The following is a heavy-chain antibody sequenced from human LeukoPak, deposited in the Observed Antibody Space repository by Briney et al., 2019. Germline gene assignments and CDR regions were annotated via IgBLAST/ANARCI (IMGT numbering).Heavy chain of an antibody. CDR1: GGSFSGYY. V-gene: IGHV4-34*01. J-gene: IGHJ4*02. CDR2: INHSGST. Sequence: SETLSLTCAVYGGSFSGYYWSWIRQPPGKGLEWIGEINHSGSTNYNPSLKSRVTISVDTSKNQFSLKLSSVTAADTAVYYCARVGILSGYYRYFDYWGKGALVTVSS. D-gene: IGHD3-9*01. CDR3: ARVGILSGYYRYFDY.